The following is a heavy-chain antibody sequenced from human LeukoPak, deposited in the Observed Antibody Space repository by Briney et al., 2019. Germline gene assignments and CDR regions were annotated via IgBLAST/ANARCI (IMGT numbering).Heavy chain of an antibody. J-gene: IGHJ4*02. D-gene: IGHD6-13*01. V-gene: IGHV3-33*01. CDR3: ARGIAAAGTRPYYFDY. CDR2: IWYDGSNK. CDR1: GFTFSSYG. Sequence: VGSLRLSCAASGFTFSSYGMHWVRQAPGKGLEWVAVIWYDGSNKYYADSVKGRFTISRDNSKNTLYLQMNSLRAEDTAVYYCARGIAAAGTRPYYFDYWGQGTLVTVSS.